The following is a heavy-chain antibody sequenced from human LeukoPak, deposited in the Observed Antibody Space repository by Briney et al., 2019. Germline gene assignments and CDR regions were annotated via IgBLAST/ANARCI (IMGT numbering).Heavy chain of an antibody. CDR2: TYYRSKWYN. CDR3: ARGSSRALDY. Sequence: SQTLSLTCAISGDSVSSNGVAWNWIRQSPSRGLERLGGTYYRSKWYNDYAVSVKSRISINADTSKNQFSLQLNSVTPEDTAVYYCARGSSRALDYWGQGTLVTVSS. J-gene: IGHJ4*02. D-gene: IGHD5/OR15-5a*01. CDR1: GDSVSSNGVA. V-gene: IGHV6-1*01.